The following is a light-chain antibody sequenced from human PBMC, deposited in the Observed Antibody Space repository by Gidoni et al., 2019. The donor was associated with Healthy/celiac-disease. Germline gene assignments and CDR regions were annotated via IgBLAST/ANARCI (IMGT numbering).Light chain of an antibody. J-gene: IGKJ2*01. CDR3: QQYGSSPYT. CDR1: QSVSSSY. V-gene: IGKV3-20*01. CDR2: GAS. Sequence: EIVLTQSPGTLSLSPGERATLSCRASQSVSSSYLAWYQQKPGQAPRLLIYGASSRATGIPDRFSGSWSATDFTLTISRLEPEDFAVYYCQQYGSSPYTFGQGTKLEIK.